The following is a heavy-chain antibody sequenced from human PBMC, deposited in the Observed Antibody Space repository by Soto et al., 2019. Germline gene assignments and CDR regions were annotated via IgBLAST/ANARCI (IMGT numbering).Heavy chain of an antibody. Sequence: QVQLQESAPGLVKPSETLSLTCTVSGGSISSYCWSWIRQPPGKGMEWIGYIYYNASTNYNPSLKSRVAISVDTSKNQFSLKLSSVTAADTAVYYCARDRPARASGYPLSPPYYYYVMDVWGQGTTVTVSS. D-gene: IGHD5-12*01. CDR2: IYYNAST. V-gene: IGHV4-59*01. CDR1: GGSISSYC. J-gene: IGHJ6*02. CDR3: ARDRPARASGYPLSPPYYYYVMDV.